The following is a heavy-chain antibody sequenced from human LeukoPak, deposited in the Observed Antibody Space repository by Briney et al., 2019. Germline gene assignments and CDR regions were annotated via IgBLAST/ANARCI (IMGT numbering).Heavy chain of an antibody. CDR1: GGTFSSYA. CDR2: IIPIFGTA. Sequence: ASVKVSCKASGGTFSSYAISWLRQASGQGLEWMGGIIPIFGTANYAQKFQGRVTITADESTSTAYMELSSLRSEDTAVYYCARLDSSGYFDYWGQGTLVTVSS. J-gene: IGHJ4*02. CDR3: ARLDSSGYFDY. V-gene: IGHV1-69*13. D-gene: IGHD3-22*01.